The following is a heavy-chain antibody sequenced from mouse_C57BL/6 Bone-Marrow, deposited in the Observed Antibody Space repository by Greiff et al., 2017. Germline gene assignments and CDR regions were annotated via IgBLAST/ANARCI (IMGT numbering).Heavy chain of an antibody. Sequence: VQLQQSGPGLVQPSPSLSITCTVSGFSLTSYGVHWVRQSPGKGLEWLGVIWRGGSTDYNAAFMSRLSITKDNSKSQVFFKMNSLQADDTAIYYCAQNYYGSSYDWYFDVWGTGTTVTVSS. CDR1: GFSLTSYG. CDR2: IWRGGST. CDR3: AQNYYGSSYDWYFDV. J-gene: IGHJ1*03. V-gene: IGHV2-5*01. D-gene: IGHD1-1*01.